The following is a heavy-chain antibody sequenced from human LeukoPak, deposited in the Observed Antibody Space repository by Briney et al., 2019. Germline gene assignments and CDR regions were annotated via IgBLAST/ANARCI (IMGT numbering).Heavy chain of an antibody. Sequence: SETLSLTCTVSGGSISSGDYYWSWIRQPPGKGLEWIGYIYYSGSTYYNPSLKSRVTISVDTSKNQFSLKLSSVTAADTAVYYCARSGPDSSGSYYYYYYMDVWGKGTTVTVSS. D-gene: IGHD3-22*01. CDR2: IYYSGST. V-gene: IGHV4-30-4*02. CDR1: GGSISSGDYY. CDR3: ARSGPDSSGSYYYYYYMDV. J-gene: IGHJ6*03.